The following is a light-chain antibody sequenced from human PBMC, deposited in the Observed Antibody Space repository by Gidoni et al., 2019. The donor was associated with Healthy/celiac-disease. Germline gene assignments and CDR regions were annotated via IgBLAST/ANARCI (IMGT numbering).Light chain of an antibody. CDR3: QQRSNWPRAT. CDR2: DAS. V-gene: IGKV3-11*01. Sequence: EIVLTQSPATLSLSPGERATLSCRASQSVSSYLAWYQQKPGQAPRLLIYDASNRATGIPARFSGSGSGTDFTLTLSRLEPEDFAVYYCQQRSNWPRATFGQGTRLEIK. CDR1: QSVSSY. J-gene: IGKJ5*01.